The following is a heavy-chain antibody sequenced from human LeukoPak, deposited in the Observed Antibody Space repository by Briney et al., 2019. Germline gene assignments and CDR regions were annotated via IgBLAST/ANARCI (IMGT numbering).Heavy chain of an antibody. D-gene: IGHD3-10*01. Sequence: GGSLRLSCEGSGFTSGFTFGSYAMHWVRQAPGKGLEWVAVISYDATTKYYADSVKGRFTVSRDNAKNSLYLQMNSLRAEDTAVYYCAREGYLYGSGTYPDYWGQGTLVTVSS. CDR1: GFTFGSYA. V-gene: IGHV3-30-3*01. CDR3: AREGYLYGSGTYPDY. CDR2: ISYDATTK. J-gene: IGHJ4*02.